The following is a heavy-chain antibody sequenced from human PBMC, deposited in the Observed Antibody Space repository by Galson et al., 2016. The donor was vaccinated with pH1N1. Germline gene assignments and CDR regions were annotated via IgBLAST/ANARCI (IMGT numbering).Heavy chain of an antibody. CDR2: ISGSGGTT. Sequence: SLRLSCAASGFTFSSYAMYWVRQAPGKGLEWVSAISGSGGTTHAADSVKGRFTISRDNSKNTLYLQMHSLRAEDTATYYCAKVTDVCTVTRCFPYGMHAWGQGTTVTVSS. CDR3: AKVTDVCTVTRCFPYGMHA. V-gene: IGHV3-23*01. D-gene: IGHD2-2*01. J-gene: IGHJ6*02. CDR1: GFTFSSYA.